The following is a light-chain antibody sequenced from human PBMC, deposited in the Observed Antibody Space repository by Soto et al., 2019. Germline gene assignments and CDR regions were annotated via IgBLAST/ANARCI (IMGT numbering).Light chain of an antibody. CDR1: SSNIGAGYD. CDR2: GNS. CDR3: QSYDSSLSGRVV. V-gene: IGLV1-40*01. J-gene: IGLJ2*01. Sequence: QSVLTQPPSVSGAPGQRVTISCTGSSSNIGAGYDVHWYQQLPGTAPKLLIYGNSNRPSGVPDRFSGSKSGTSASLAITGLQAEDEVDYYCQSYDSSLSGRVVFGGGTKLTVL.